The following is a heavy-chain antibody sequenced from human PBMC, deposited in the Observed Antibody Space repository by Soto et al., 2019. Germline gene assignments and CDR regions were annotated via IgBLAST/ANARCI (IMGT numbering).Heavy chain of an antibody. CDR2: INHSGST. D-gene: IGHD6-13*01. CDR1: GGSFSGYY. V-gene: IGHV4-34*01. J-gene: IGHJ4*02. Sequence: QVQLQQWGAGLLKPSETLSLTCAVYGGSFSGYYWSWIRQPPGKGLEWIGEINHSGSTNHNPSLKSRVTTSIDTSKNQFSLKLSSVTAADTAVYYCARGPPSIAAADPYYFDYWGQGTLVTVSS. CDR3: ARGPPSIAAADPYYFDY.